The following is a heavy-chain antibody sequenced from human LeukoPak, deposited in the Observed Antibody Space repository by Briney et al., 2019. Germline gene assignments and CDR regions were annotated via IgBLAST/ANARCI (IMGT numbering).Heavy chain of an antibody. V-gene: IGHV3-48*04. J-gene: IGHJ4*02. D-gene: IGHD4-17*01. CDR2: ISSSGSTI. Sequence: PGGSLRLSCAASGFTFSSYAMSWVRQAPGKGLEWVSYISSSGSTIYYADSVKGRFTISRDNAKNSLYLQMNSLRAEDTAVYYCARDPNDYGDYVHYFDYWGQGTLVTVSS. CDR1: GFTFSSYA. CDR3: ARDPNDYGDYVHYFDY.